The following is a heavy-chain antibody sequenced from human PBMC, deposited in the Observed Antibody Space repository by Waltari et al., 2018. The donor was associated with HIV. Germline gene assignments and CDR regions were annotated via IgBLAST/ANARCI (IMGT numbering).Heavy chain of an antibody. D-gene: IGHD6-13*01. CDR2: INRNGNTT. CDR1: GFIFISYW. CDR3: VREYSSSRFFDY. J-gene: IGHJ4*02. Sequence: EGLMVESGGGLVQPGGSLRLSCEASGFIFISYWMHWVRQAPGKGLVWGSRINRNGNTTTYADSGKGRFTIARDNAKNTLFLQMDSLRAEDTAVYFCVREYSSSRFFDYWGQGTLVTVSS. V-gene: IGHV3-74*01.